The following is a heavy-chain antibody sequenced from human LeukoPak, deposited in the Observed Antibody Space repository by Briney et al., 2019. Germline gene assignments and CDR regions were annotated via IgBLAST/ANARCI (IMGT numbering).Heavy chain of an antibody. V-gene: IGHV4-39*01. Sequence: PSETLSLTCTVSGNSISSYYWGWIRQPPGKGLEWIGSIYYSGSTYYNPSLKSRVTISVDTSKNQFSLKLSSVTAADTAVYYCARDSSGYWGGNYYFDYWGQGTLVTVSS. J-gene: IGHJ4*02. CDR3: ARDSSGYWGGNYYFDY. CDR2: IYYSGST. CDR1: GNSISSYY. D-gene: IGHD3-22*01.